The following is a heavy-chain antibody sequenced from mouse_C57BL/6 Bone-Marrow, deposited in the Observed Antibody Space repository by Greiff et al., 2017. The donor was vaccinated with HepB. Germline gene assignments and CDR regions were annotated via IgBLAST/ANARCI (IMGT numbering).Heavy chain of an antibody. CDR1: GYTFTSYW. V-gene: IGHV1-59*01. CDR2: IDPSDSYT. D-gene: IGHD1-1*01. J-gene: IGHJ3*01. CDR3: ARPFYCGGFAY. Sequence: QVQLQQPGAELVRPGTSVKLSCKASGYTFTSYWMHWVKQRPGQGLEWIGVIDPSDSYTNYNQKFKGKATLTVDTSSSTAYMQLSSLTSEDSAVYYCARPFYCGGFAYWGQGTLVTVSA.